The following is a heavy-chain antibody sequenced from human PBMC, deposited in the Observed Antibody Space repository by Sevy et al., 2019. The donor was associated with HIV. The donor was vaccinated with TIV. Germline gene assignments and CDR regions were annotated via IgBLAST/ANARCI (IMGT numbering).Heavy chain of an antibody. V-gene: IGHV3-30-3*01. D-gene: IGHD3-10*01. Sequence: GGSLRLSCAASGFTFSSYAMYWVRQAPGRGLEWVAVISYEGSNKNYAESVKGRFSISRDNSKNTLYLQLNSLRADDTAVYYCARGSGWRQHYYFDRWGQGTLVTVSS. CDR2: ISYEGSNK. J-gene: IGHJ4*02. CDR1: GFTFSSYA. CDR3: ARGSGWRQHYYFDR.